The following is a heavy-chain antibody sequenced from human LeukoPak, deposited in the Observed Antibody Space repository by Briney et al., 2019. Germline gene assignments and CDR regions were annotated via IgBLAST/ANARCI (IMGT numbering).Heavy chain of an antibody. D-gene: IGHD6-13*01. CDR1: GFTFSSYA. V-gene: IGHV3-23*01. CDR3: AKASSEQLDYYYYGMDV. CDR2: ISGSGGST. Sequence: GGSLRLSCAASGFTFSSYAMSWVRQAPGKGLEWVSAISGSGGSTYYADSVKGRFTISRDNSKNTLYLQMNSLGAEDTAVYYCAKASSEQLDYYYYGMDVWGQGTTVTVSS. J-gene: IGHJ6*02.